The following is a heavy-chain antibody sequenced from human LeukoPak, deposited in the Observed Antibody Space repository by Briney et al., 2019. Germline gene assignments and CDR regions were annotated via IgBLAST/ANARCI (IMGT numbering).Heavy chain of an antibody. V-gene: IGHV1-18*01. CDR3: ARGPDEKIAVAGRLLGY. CDR1: GYTFTSYG. J-gene: IGHJ4*02. D-gene: IGHD6-19*01. Sequence: AAVKVSCKASGYTFTSYGISWVRQAPGQGLEWMGWISAYNGNTNYAQKLQGRVTMTTDTSTSTAYMELRSLRSDDTAVYYCARGPDEKIAVAGRLLGYWGQGTLVTVSS. CDR2: ISAYNGNT.